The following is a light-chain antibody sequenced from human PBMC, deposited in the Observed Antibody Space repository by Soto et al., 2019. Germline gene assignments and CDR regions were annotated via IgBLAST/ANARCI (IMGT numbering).Light chain of an antibody. J-gene: IGKJ4*01. CDR3: QQRTNWLT. Sequence: EIVVTQSPATLSLSPGESATLSCRAIVRVSDSIAWYQQKPGQPHRLVIYDKSNMATGVPARFSGSGSGTDFTLTISSLEPEDFAVYYGQQRTNWLTVGGGNKVEIK. V-gene: IGKV3-11*01. CDR1: VRVSDS. CDR2: DKS.